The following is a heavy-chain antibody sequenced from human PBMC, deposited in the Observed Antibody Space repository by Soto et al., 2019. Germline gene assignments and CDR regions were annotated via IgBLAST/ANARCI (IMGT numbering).Heavy chain of an antibody. CDR2: INPSGGST. V-gene: IGHV1-46*01. J-gene: IGHJ3*02. CDR3: ARVLDDSSGYYHDALDI. CDR1: GYTFTSYY. D-gene: IGHD3-22*01. Sequence: QVQLVQSGAEVKKPGASVKVSCKASGYTFTSYYMHWVRQAPGQGLEWMGIINPSGGSTSYAQKFQGKDTMTSDTSTSTVYMELSSLRSEDTAVYYCARVLDDSSGYYHDALDIWGQGTMVTVSS.